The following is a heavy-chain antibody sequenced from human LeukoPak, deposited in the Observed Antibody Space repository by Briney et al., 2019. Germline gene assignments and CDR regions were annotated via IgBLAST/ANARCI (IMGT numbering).Heavy chain of an antibody. D-gene: IGHD1-26*01. V-gene: IGHV3-30*18. CDR1: GFTFSSYG. CDR3: AKRFMGRGAAVGAFDI. Sequence: QPGRSLRLSCAASGFTFSSYGMHWVRQAPGKVLEWVAVISYDGSNKYYADSVKGRFTISRDNSKNTLYLQMNSLRAEDTAVYYCAKRFMGRGAAVGAFDIWGQGTMVTVSS. CDR2: ISYDGSNK. J-gene: IGHJ3*02.